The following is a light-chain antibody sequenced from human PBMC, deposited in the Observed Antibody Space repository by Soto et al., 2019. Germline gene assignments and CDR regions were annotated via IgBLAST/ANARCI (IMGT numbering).Light chain of an antibody. CDR3: QQYNNRPRT. CDR2: GAS. CDR1: QSISRY. J-gene: IGKJ1*01. Sequence: EVVLTQSPVTLSLSPGERTTLSCRASQSISRYLAWYQQKPGQGPRLLIYGASSRATGTPARFSGSGSGTEFTLTINSLQSEDFAVYYCQQYNNRPRTFGQGTKVDIK. V-gene: IGKV3D-15*01.